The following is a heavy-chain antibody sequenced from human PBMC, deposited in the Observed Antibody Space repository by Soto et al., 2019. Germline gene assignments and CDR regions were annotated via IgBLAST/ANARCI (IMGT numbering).Heavy chain of an antibody. Sequence: GASVKVSCKGFGYSFMKYGINWVRQAPGQGLEWVGWISPYSGYTHSAQKFHGRLTLTTDTAASTAYMELRILRSADTALYYCAREASVLIPAAQPSRFDSWGQGTLVTVYS. J-gene: IGHJ4*02. D-gene: IGHD2-2*01. V-gene: IGHV1-18*01. CDR3: AREASVLIPAAQPSRFDS. CDR1: GYSFMKYG. CDR2: ISPYSGYT.